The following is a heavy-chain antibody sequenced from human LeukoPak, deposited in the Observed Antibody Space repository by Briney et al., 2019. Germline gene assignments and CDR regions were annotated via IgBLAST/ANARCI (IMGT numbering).Heavy chain of an antibody. CDR3: AIYGPATFDYVNGFDI. CDR2: IYPADSDT. J-gene: IGHJ3*02. Sequence: GESLKIFCKGSGYSFTSYWIGWVRQMPGKGLEWMGIIYPADSDTRYSPSFQGQVTISADKSISTAYLQWRSLKASDTAIYYCAIYGPATFDYVNGFDIGGQGTLVSVSS. D-gene: IGHD4/OR15-4a*01. V-gene: IGHV5-51*01. CDR1: GYSFTSYW.